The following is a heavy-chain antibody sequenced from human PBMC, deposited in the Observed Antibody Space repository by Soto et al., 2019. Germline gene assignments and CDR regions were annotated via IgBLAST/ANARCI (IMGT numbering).Heavy chain of an antibody. J-gene: IGHJ4*02. D-gene: IGHD2-15*01. CDR2: ISVSGGST. Sequence: PGGSLRLSCAASGFTFTRYSMNWVRQAPGKGLEWVSGISVSGGSTFYADSVKGWFTISRDNSKNTLYLQLNSLRAGDTAVYYCAKEDLRQARVVAANHWGQGTLVTVSS. V-gene: IGHV3-23*01. CDR1: GFTFTRYS. CDR3: AKEDLRQARVVAANH.